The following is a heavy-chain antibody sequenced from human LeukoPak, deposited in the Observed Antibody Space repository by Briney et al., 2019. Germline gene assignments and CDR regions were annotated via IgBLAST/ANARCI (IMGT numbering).Heavy chain of an antibody. CDR1: GGTFSSYA. CDR2: IIPIFGTA. D-gene: IGHD3-10*01. J-gene: IGHJ6*02. CDR3: ARDRDYYGSDYGMDV. Sequence: SVKVSCKASGGTFSSYAISWVRQAPGQGLEWMGGIIPIFGTANYAQKFQGRVTITTDESTSTAYMELRSLRSDDTAVYYCARDRDYYGSDYGMDVWGQGTTVTVSS. V-gene: IGHV1-69*05.